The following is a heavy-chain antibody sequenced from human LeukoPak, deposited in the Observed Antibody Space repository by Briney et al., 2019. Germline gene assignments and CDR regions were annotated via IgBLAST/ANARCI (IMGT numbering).Heavy chain of an antibody. CDR2: ISGSGGST. CDR3: AKVSFRGYSYGYTDY. V-gene: IGHV3-23*01. J-gene: IGHJ4*02. CDR1: GFTFSSYA. D-gene: IGHD5-18*01. Sequence: GGSLRLSCVASGFTFSSYAMSWVRQAPGKGLEWVSAISGSGGSTYYADSVKGRFTISRDNSKNTLYLQMNSLRAEDTAVYYCAKVSFRGYSYGYTDYWGQGTLVTVSS.